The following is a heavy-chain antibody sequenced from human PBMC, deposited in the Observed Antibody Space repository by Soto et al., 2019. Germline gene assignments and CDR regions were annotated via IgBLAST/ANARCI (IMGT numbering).Heavy chain of an antibody. J-gene: IGHJ3*02. D-gene: IGHD1-26*01. CDR3: TTGLLRRGAFDI. CDR1: GFTFSNAW. CDR2: IKSKTDGGTT. Sequence: EVQLVESGGGLVKPGGSLRLSCAASGFTFSNAWMSWVRQAPWKGLEWVGRIKSKTDGGTTDYAAPVKGRFTISRDDSKNTLYLQVNSLETEDTAVYYCTTGLLRRGAFDIWGQGTMVTVSS. V-gene: IGHV3-15*01.